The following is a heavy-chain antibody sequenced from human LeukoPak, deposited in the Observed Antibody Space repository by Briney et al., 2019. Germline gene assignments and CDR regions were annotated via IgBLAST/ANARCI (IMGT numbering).Heavy chain of an antibody. CDR1: GYTFTVYY. CDR3: ARDRTPIRQRMVLDY. D-gene: IGHD2-8*01. CDR2: INPNSGGT. J-gene: IGHJ4*02. Sequence: ASVKVSCKASGYTFTVYYMHWVRQAPGQGLEWMGCINPNSGGTNYAQKFQGRVTMTRDTSISTAYMELSRLRSDDTAVYYCARDRTPIRQRMVLDYWGQGTLVTVSS. V-gene: IGHV1-2*02.